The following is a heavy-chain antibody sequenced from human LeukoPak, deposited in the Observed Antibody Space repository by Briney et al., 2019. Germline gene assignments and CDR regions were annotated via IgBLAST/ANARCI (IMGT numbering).Heavy chain of an antibody. J-gene: IGHJ4*02. CDR2: INPNSSGT. Sequence: ASVKVSCKASGYTFTGYYMHWVRQAPGQGPEWIGRINPNSSGTNYAQNFQGRVTVTRDTSITTAYIELSGLRSDDTAVYYCARGSPDDSRAPGNFDYWGQGTLVTVSS. V-gene: IGHV1-2*06. D-gene: IGHD3-22*01. CDR3: ARGSPDDSRAPGNFDY. CDR1: GYTFTGYY.